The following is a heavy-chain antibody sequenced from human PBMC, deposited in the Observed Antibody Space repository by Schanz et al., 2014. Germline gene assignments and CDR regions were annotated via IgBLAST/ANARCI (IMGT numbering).Heavy chain of an antibody. D-gene: IGHD2-8*01. Sequence: QLVESGGGLVQPGGSLRLSCAASGFTFSTYAMTWVRQAPGKGLEWVSSISIRGGNTYYTDSVKGRFTISRDAAKDSLFLQMTSLRADDTAVYFCAREYASTWFESNVMAGRIDNWGQGTLVTVSS. V-gene: IGHV3-21*02. CDR2: ISIRGGNT. CDR3: AREYASTWFESNVMAGRIDN. CDR1: GFTFSTYA. J-gene: IGHJ4*02.